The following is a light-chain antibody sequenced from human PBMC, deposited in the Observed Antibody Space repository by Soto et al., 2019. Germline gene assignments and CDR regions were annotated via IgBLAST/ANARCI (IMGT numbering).Light chain of an antibody. CDR3: QQSDSFPLT. V-gene: IGKV1D-12*01. CDR2: HAS. CDR1: QDISNW. Sequence: DIQMTQSPSSVPASVGDRVTITCRASQDISNWLAWYQQKPGKAPTLLIYHASTLQSAVPSRFSGSGSGSDFTLTISSLQPEDFATYYWQQSDSFPLTLGPGTKVDIK. J-gene: IGKJ3*01.